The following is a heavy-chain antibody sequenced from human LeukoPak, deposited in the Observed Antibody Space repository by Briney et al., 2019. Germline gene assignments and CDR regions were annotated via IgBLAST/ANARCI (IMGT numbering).Heavy chain of an antibody. CDR1: GDNTA. CDR2: TYYRSKWHN. V-gene: IGHV6-1*01. Sequence: SQTLSLTCAISGDNTAWNWIRQSPSRGLEWLGRTYYRSKWHNTYAASVKSRITINPDTSKNQFSLQLNSVTPEDTAVYYSARDAPGQSYFDHWGQGTLVTVSS. J-gene: IGHJ4*02. D-gene: IGHD2-2*01. CDR3: ARDAPGQSYFDH.